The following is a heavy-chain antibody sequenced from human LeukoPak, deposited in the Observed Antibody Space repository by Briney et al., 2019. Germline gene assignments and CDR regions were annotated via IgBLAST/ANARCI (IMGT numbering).Heavy chain of an antibody. Sequence: GGVLRLSCAASGFTFSDYYMSWIRQAPGKGLEWVSYISGSSSYTNYADSVKGRFTISRDNAKNSLYLQMNSLRADDTAVYYCARDEGGYSSGWVDYWGQGTLVTVSS. CDR2: ISGSSSYT. V-gene: IGHV3-11*05. D-gene: IGHD6-19*01. CDR3: ARDEGGYSSGWVDY. J-gene: IGHJ4*02. CDR1: GFTFSDYY.